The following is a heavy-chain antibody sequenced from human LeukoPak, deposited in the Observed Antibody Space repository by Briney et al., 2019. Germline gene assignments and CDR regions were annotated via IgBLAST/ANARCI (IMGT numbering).Heavy chain of an antibody. CDR3: ARDRLTRYCSSTSCPSYYYGMDV. J-gene: IGHJ6*02. CDR1: RFTFSNYA. D-gene: IGHD2-2*01. CDR2: IGGNGGST. V-gene: IGHV3-23*01. Sequence: GGSLRLSCAASRFTFSNYAMSWVRQAPGKGLEWVSAIGGNGGSTYYADSVKGRFTISRDNSKNTLYLQMNSLRAEDTAVYYCARDRLTRYCSSTSCPSYYYGMDVWGQGTTVTVSS.